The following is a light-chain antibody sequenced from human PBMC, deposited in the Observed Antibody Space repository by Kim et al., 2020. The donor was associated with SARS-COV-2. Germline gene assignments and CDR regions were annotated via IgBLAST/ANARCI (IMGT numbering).Light chain of an antibody. CDR2: GAS. J-gene: IGKJ3*01. V-gene: IGKV3-20*01. CDR3: YQYGNSPVT. CDR1: QSVSGGY. Sequence: SPGERATLSCRARQSVSGGYLAWYQQKLGQAPRLLIYGASNRATGIPDRFGGSGSGTDFTLTISRLEPEDFAVYYCYQYGNSPVTFGPGTKVDIK.